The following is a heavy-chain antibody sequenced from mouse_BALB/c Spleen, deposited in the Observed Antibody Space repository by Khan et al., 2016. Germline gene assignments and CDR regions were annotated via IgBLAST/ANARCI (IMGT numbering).Heavy chain of an antibody. Sequence: QFQLVQSGPELKKPGETVKISCKASGYTFTNYGMNWVKQAPGKGLKWMGWINTNTGEPTYAEEFKGRFAFSLETSASTAYLQINNLKNEYTATYFCAGDYYGSNWFAYWGQGTLVTVSA. D-gene: IGHD1-1*01. V-gene: IGHV9-3*02. CDR1: GYTFTNYG. CDR3: AGDYYGSNWFAY. J-gene: IGHJ3*01. CDR2: INTNTGEP.